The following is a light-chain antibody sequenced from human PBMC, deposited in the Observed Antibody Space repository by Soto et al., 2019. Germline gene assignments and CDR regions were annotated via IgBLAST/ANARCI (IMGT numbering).Light chain of an antibody. CDR3: QQFTQWPYT. CDR2: GAS. V-gene: IGKV3-15*01. J-gene: IGKJ2*01. Sequence: EIVMTQSPATLSVSPGARATLSCRASQSVRNNLAWYQRKPGQAPSLLIYGASTRATGVPARFSGSGSGTEFTLTIRSLQPDDSAVYYCQQFTQWPYTFGQGTKVEIK. CDR1: QSVRNN.